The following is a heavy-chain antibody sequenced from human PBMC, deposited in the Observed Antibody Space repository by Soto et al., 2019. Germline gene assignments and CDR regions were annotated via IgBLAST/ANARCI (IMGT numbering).Heavy chain of an antibody. CDR2: INHSGST. J-gene: IGHJ6*02. V-gene: IGHV4-34*01. D-gene: IGHD6-6*01. Sequence: ETLSLTCSFYGGSFSGYYWSWIRQPPGKGLEWIGEINHSGSTNYNPSLKSRVTISVDTSKNQFSLKLSSVTAADTAVYYCARGLLAARGYYYGMDVWGQGTTVTV. CDR1: GGSFSGYY. CDR3: ARGLLAARGYYYGMDV.